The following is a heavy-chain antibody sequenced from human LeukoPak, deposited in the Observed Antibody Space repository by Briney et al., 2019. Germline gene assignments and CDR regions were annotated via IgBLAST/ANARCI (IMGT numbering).Heavy chain of an antibody. V-gene: IGHV3-48*03. J-gene: IGHJ4*02. Sequence: PGGSLRLSCAASGFAFSGSEMNWVRQAPGKGLEWVSYIGPSGYTIYYAGSVKGRFTISRDNAKNSLYLQMNSLRAEDTAVYYCARAGYYYDSSGFFHFDYWGQGTLVTVSS. CDR1: GFAFSGSE. CDR2: IGPSGYTI. CDR3: ARAGYYYDSSGFFHFDY. D-gene: IGHD3-22*01.